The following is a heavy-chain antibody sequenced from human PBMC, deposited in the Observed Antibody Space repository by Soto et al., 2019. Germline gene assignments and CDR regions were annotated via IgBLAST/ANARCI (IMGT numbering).Heavy chain of an antibody. CDR2: IYHSGST. V-gene: IGHV4-4*02. D-gene: IGHD6-19*01. CDR1: GGSISSSNW. CDR3: AREPIAVAAPYYFDY. J-gene: IGHJ4*02. Sequence: PSETLSLTCAVSGGSISSSNWWSGVRQPPGKGLEWIGEIYHSGSTNYNPSLKSRVTISVDKSKNQFSLKLSSVTAADTAVYYCAREPIAVAAPYYFDYWGQGTLVTVSS.